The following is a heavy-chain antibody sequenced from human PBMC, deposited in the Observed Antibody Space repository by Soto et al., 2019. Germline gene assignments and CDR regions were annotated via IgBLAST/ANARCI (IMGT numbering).Heavy chain of an antibody. CDR1: GGSISSGDYY. CDR3: ARRQTGDYDYVWGSYRYTGGQFDY. D-gene: IGHD3-16*02. V-gene: IGHV4-30-4*01. J-gene: IGHJ4*02. CDR2: IYYSGST. Sequence: QVQLQESGPGLVKPSQTLSLTCTVSGGSISSGDYYWSWIRQPPGKGLEWIGYIYYSGSTYYNPSLQSRVTISVDPSKNQFSLKLSSVTAADTAVYYCARRQTGDYDYVWGSYRYTGGQFDYWGQGTLVTVSS.